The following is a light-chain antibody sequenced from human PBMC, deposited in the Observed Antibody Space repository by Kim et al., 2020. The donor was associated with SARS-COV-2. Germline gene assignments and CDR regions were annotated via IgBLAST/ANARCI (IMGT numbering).Light chain of an antibody. J-gene: IGKJ1*01. V-gene: IGKV1-17*01. CDR2: SAS. Sequence: DIQMTQSPFSLSASVGDTVTITCRASQDIRNELGWYQQKPGKAPNRLIYSASSLQSGVPSRFSGSGYGTEFILTISSLQPEDFATYYCLQHNSFPWTFGQGTKVDIK. CDR3: LQHNSFPWT. CDR1: QDIRNE.